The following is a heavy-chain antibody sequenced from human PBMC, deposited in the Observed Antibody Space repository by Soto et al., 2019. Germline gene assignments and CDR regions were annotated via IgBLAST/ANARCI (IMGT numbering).Heavy chain of an antibody. Sequence: EGQLVESGGGLVQPGGSLRLCCAASGFTFSDHYMDWVRQAPRKGLEWVGRTRQKGNSYTTEYAASVKGRFTVSRDDSKTSLYLQMNSLKTEDTAVYDCARVGLSGHDAFDFWGQGTMVTVSS. J-gene: IGHJ3*01. CDR2: TRQKGNSYTT. V-gene: IGHV3-72*01. D-gene: IGHD3-10*01. CDR1: GFTFSDHY. CDR3: ARVGLSGHDAFDF.